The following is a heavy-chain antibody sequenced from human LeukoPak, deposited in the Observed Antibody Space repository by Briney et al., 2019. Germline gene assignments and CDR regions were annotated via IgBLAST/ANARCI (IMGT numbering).Heavy chain of an antibody. Sequence: GGSLRLSCAASGFTFSSCGMNWVRQAPGKGLEWVSYISSSSSSIHYADSVKGRFTISRDNAKNSLFLQMNSLRAEDTAVYYCAREGGSYSFDYWGQGTLVTVSS. J-gene: IGHJ4*02. D-gene: IGHD1-26*01. CDR1: GFTFSSCG. CDR3: AREGGSYSFDY. V-gene: IGHV3-48*01. CDR2: ISSSSSSI.